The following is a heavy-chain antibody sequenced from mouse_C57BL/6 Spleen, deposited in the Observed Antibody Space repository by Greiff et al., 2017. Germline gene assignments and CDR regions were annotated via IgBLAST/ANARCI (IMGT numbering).Heavy chain of an antibody. J-gene: IGHJ2*01. V-gene: IGHV1-52*01. CDR1: GYTFTSYW. CDR2: IDPSDSDT. CDR3: ARGRDGNFFDY. D-gene: IGHD2-1*01. Sequence: VQLQQPGAELVRPGSSVKLSCKASGYTFTSYWMHWVKQRPIQGLEWIGNIDPSDSDTHYNQKFKDKATLTVDKSSSTAYMQLSSLTSEDSAVYYCARGRDGNFFDYWGQGTTLTVSS.